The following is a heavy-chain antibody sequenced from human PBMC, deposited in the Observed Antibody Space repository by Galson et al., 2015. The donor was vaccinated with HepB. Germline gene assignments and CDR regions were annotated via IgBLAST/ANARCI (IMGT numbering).Heavy chain of an antibody. CDR3: ARQYCTITSCYSASDY. CDR1: GYTFTGYW. CDR2: IYPGDSNI. J-gene: IGHJ4*02. D-gene: IGHD2-2*01. V-gene: IGHV5-51*01. Sequence: QSGAEVKQPGESLKISCQASGYTFTGYWIGWVRQMPGKGLECMGIIYPGDSNIRYSPSFQGQVTISVDKSITTAYLQWSSLKASDTAMYFCARQYCTITSCYSASDYCGQGTLVPVSS.